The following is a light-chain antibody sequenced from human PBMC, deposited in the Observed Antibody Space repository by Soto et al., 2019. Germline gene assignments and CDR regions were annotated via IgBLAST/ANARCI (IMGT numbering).Light chain of an antibody. Sequence: QLVLTQSSSASASLGSSVKLTCTLSSGHSSYIIAWHQQQPGKAPRYLMKLEGSGSYNKGSGVPDRFSGSSSGDDRYLTISNLQFEDEAAYYCETWDSNTKNWVFGGGTKLTVL. V-gene: IGLV4-60*02. J-gene: IGLJ3*02. CDR2: LEGSGSY. CDR1: SGHSSYI. CDR3: ETWDSNTKNWV.